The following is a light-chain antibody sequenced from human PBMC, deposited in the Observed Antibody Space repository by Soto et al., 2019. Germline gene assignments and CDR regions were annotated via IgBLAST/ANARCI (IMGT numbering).Light chain of an antibody. Sequence: EIVLTQSPGALSLSPGESATLSCRASQSVSDTHVAWYQQRPGQAPRLLIYGTSNRATGIPDRFIGRGSGTDLTLTISSLEPEDFAVYYCELYGSSPPSITFGQGTRLEIK. CDR3: ELYGSSPPSIT. V-gene: IGKV3-20*01. CDR2: GTS. CDR1: QSVSDTH. J-gene: IGKJ5*01.